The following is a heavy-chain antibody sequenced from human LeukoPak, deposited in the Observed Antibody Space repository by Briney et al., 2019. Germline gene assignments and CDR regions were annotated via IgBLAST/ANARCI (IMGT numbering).Heavy chain of an antibody. Sequence: PGGSLRLSCAASGFTFSSYAMHWVRQSPGKGLEYVSAISSNGGSTYYANSVKGRFTISRDNSKNTLYLQMGSLRAEDMAVYYCGREAILSGYAYFDYWGQGTLVTVSS. D-gene: IGHD3-22*01. CDR3: GREAILSGYAYFDY. V-gene: IGHV3-64*01. CDR1: GFTFSSYA. J-gene: IGHJ4*02. CDR2: ISSNGGST.